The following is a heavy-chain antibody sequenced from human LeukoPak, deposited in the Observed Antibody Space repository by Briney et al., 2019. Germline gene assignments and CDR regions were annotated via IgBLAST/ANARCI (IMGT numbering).Heavy chain of an antibody. J-gene: IGHJ4*02. CDR1: GFSFRSHW. D-gene: IGHD3/OR15-3a*01. CDR3: ARDHTAPTIIWDC. CDR2: INQDGSEM. V-gene: IGHV3-7*01. Sequence: GGSLRLSCETSGFSFRSHWMSWVRQAPGKGLEGVANINQDGSEMHYVDSVKGRITVSRDNTKNSMYLQMNSLRAEDTAVHYCARDHTAPTIIWDCWGQGTLVTVSS.